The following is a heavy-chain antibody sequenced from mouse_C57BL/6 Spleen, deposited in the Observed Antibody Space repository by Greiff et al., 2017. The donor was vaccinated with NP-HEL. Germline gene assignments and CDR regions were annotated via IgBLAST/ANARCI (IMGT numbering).Heavy chain of an antibody. CDR3: ARPYDGYSDWYFDV. D-gene: IGHD2-3*01. J-gene: IGHJ1*03. V-gene: IGHV5-17*01. CDR2: ISSGSSTI. Sequence: EVQLVESGGGLVKPGGSLKLSCAASGFTFSDYGMHWVRQAPEKGLEWVAYISSGSSTIYYADTVKGRFTISRDNAKNTLFLQMTSLRSEDTAMYYCARPYDGYSDWYFDVWGTGTTVTVSS. CDR1: GFTFSDYG.